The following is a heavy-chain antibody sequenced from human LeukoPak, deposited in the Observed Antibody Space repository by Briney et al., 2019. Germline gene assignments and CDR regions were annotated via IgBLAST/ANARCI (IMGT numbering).Heavy chain of an antibody. CDR1: GFTVSDYY. V-gene: IGHV3-53*01. Sequence: GGSLRLSCAVSGFTVSDYYMSWVRQAPGKGLEWVSVIYSGGKTYYADSVKGRFTISRDDSKNTLHLQMNSLRAEDTAVYYCARINYYDGSGFYRDCWGQGTLVTVSS. D-gene: IGHD3-22*01. CDR2: IYSGGKT. J-gene: IGHJ4*02. CDR3: ARINYYDGSGFYRDC.